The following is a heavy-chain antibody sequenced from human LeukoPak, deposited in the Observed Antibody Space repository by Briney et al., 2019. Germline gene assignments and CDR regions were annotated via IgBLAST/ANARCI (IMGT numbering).Heavy chain of an antibody. V-gene: IGHV3-7*03. Sequence: GGSLRLSCAASGFTFSSYWMSWVRQAPGKGLEWVANIKQDGSEKYYVDSVKGRFTISRDNSKNTLYLQMNSLRAEDTAVYYCAKILEYYYGSGSYYNVIPPYYFDYWGQGTLVTVSS. CDR3: AKILEYYYGSGSYYNVIPPYYFDY. J-gene: IGHJ4*02. CDR1: GFTFSSYW. D-gene: IGHD3-10*01. CDR2: IKQDGSEK.